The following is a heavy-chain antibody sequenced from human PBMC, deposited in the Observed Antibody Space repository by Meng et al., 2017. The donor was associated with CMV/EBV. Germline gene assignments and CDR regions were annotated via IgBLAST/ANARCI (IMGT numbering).Heavy chain of an antibody. Sequence: HLPRCVRGLLSAACTLPVSCAVYGWSFSGDYWSWIRQPPGNGLEWIEEINHSGSTNYNPSLKSRVTISVDTSKNQFSLKLSSVTAADTAVYYCARGGNWFDPWGQGTLVTVSS. V-gene: IGHV4-34*01. CDR3: ARGGNWFDP. J-gene: IGHJ5*02. CDR1: GWSFSGDY. CDR2: INHSGST.